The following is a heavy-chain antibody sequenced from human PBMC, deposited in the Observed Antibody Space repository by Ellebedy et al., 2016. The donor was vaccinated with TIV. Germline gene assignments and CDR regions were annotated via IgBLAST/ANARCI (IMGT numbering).Heavy chain of an antibody. Sequence: PSETLSLTCAASGFTFSSYGMHWVRQAPGKGLEWVAVIWYDGSNKYYADSVKGRFTISRDNSKNTLYLQMNSLRAEDTAVYYCARAPPGGQFDPWGQGTLVTVSS. J-gene: IGHJ5*02. V-gene: IGHV3-33*01. CDR2: IWYDGSNK. CDR1: GFTFSSYG. D-gene: IGHD2-15*01. CDR3: ARAPPGGQFDP.